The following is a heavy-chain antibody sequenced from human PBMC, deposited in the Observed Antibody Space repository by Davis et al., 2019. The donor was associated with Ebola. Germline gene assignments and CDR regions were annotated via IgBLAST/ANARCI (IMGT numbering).Heavy chain of an antibody. J-gene: IGHJ4*02. D-gene: IGHD3-10*01. V-gene: IGHV1-46*01. CDR3: ARERYRDGSDYFFEQSH. CDR1: GYTFTTYY. Sequence: ASVKVSCKASGYTFTTYYVHWVRQAPGQGLEWMGIINPSGGSTNYAQKFQGRVTITADESTSTVYMELSSLRSEDTAVYYCARERYRDGSDYFFEQSHWGQGTLVTVSS. CDR2: INPSGGST.